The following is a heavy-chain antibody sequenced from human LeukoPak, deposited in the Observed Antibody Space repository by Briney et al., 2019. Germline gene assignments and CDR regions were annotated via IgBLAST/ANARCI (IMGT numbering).Heavy chain of an antibody. CDR3: ARERPLVGATLFDY. J-gene: IGHJ4*02. V-gene: IGHV1-2*06. Sequence: ASVKVSCKASGYTFTGYYTHWVRQAPGQGLEWMGRINPNSGGTNYAQKFQGRVTMTRDTSISTAYMELSRLRSDDTAVYYCARERPLVGATLFDYWGQGTLVTVSS. CDR1: GYTFTGYY. D-gene: IGHD1-26*01. CDR2: INPNSGGT.